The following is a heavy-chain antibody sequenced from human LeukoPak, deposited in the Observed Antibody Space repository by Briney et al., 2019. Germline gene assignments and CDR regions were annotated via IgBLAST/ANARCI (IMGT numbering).Heavy chain of an antibody. J-gene: IGHJ6*03. CDR3: AKDGVGARRVIYYYYYYMDV. CDR2: IWDDGSNK. D-gene: IGHD1-26*01. CDR1: GFTFSSYG. V-gene: IGHV3-33*06. Sequence: PGGSLRLSCAASGFTFSSYGMHWVRQAPRKGLEWVAVIWDDGSNKYYADSVKGRFTISRDNSKNTLYLQMNSLRAEDTAVYYCAKDGVGARRVIYYYYYYMDVWGKGTTVTVSS.